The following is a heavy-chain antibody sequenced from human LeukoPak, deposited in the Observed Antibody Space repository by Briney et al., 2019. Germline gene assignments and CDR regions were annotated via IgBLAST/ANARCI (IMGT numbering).Heavy chain of an antibody. CDR1: GFTFDDYA. V-gene: IGHV3-9*03. CDR3: ARGYCSSTSCRXDX. CDR2: ISWNSGSI. Sequence: GGSLRPSCAASGFTFDDYAMHWVRQAPGKGLEWVSGISWNSGSIGYADSVKGRFTISRDNAKNSLYLQMNSLRAEDMALYYCARGYCSSTSCRXDXXGQXXXXTV. J-gene: IGHJ4*02. D-gene: IGHD2-2*01.